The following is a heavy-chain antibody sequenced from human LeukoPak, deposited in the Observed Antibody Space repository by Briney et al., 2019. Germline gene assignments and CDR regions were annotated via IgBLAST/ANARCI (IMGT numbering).Heavy chain of an antibody. Sequence: PGGSLRLSCAASGFTFSGYAMGWVRQAPGKGLEWVSAISGSAGSTYYADSVKGRFTISRDNSKNSLYLQMNSLRAEDTAVYYCAKQRDFYDSTGYSRFPYWGQGTLVTVSS. CDR1: GFTFSGYA. D-gene: IGHD3-22*01. V-gene: IGHV3-23*01. CDR2: ISGSAGST. CDR3: AKQRDFYDSTGYSRFPY. J-gene: IGHJ4*02.